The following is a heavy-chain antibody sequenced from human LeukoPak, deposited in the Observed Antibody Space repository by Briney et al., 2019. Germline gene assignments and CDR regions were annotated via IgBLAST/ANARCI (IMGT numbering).Heavy chain of an antibody. Sequence: PSETVSLTCTVSGGSISTYYWGWIRQPPGKALEYIGHIYYSGNTNYNPSLKSRVTMSVDTSNNQFSLKLTSVTAADTAVYYCARHKNGGTFPIDSWGQGTLVTVSS. CDR1: GGSISTYY. D-gene: IGHD2-8*01. J-gene: IGHJ4*02. CDR2: IYYSGNT. CDR3: ARHKNGGTFPIDS. V-gene: IGHV4-59*08.